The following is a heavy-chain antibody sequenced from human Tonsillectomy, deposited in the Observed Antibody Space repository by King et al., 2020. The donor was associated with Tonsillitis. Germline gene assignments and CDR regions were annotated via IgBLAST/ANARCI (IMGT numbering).Heavy chain of an antibody. V-gene: IGHV3-23*04. J-gene: IGHJ6*03. D-gene: IGHD2-15*01. CDR3: AKNPIGYCSGGSCYVYYYYMDV. Sequence: VQLVESGGGLVQPGGSLRLSCAASGFTFSSYAMSWVRQAPGKGLEWVSAISGSGGSTYYADSVKGRFTISRDNSKNTLYLQMNSLRAEDTAVYYCAKNPIGYCSGGSCYVYYYYMDVWGKGTTVTVSS. CDR1: GFTFSSYA. CDR2: ISGSGGST.